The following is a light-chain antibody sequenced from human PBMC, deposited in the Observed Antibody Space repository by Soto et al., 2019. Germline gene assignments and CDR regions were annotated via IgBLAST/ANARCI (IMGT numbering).Light chain of an antibody. CDR1: SSDVGGYDY. Sequence: QSALTQPRSVSGSPGQSVTISCTGTSSDVGGYDYVSWYQHHPGKAPKLMIYDVSKRPSGVPDRFSGSKSGNTASLTISGLQAEDEADYSCFSYAGSYTFWVFGGGTKLTVL. J-gene: IGLJ3*02. V-gene: IGLV2-11*01. CDR2: DVS. CDR3: FSYAGSYTFWV.